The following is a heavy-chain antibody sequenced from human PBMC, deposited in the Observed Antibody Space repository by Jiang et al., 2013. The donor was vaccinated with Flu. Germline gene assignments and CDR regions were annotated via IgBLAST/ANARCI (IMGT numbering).Heavy chain of an antibody. J-gene: IGHJ2*01. Sequence: SVSSNSAAWNWIRQSPSRGLEWLGRTYYRSKWYNDYAVSVKSRITINADTSKNQFSLQLNSVSPEDTAVYYCVRDAGSGLEYLDLWGRGTLVTVSS. D-gene: IGHD6-25*01. CDR3: VRDAGSGLEYLDL. V-gene: IGHV6-1*01. CDR1: SVSSNSAA. CDR2: TYYRSKWYN.